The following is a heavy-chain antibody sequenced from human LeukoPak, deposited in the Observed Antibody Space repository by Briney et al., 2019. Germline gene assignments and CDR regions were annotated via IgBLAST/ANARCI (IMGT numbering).Heavy chain of an antibody. V-gene: IGHV3-7*01. CDR1: GFTFSSYW. CDR3: ATTKIWSGYYSSGYYFDY. CDR2: IKQDGSEK. Sequence: GGSLRLSCAASGFTFSSYWMSWVRQAPGKGLEWVPNIKQDGSEKYYVDSVKGRFTISRDNAKNSLYLQMNSLRAEDTAVYYCATTKIWSGYYSSGYYFDYWGQGTLVTVSS. J-gene: IGHJ4*02. D-gene: IGHD3-3*01.